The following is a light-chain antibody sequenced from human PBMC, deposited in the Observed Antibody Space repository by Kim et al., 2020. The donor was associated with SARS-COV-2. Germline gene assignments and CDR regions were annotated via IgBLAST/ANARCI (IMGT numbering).Light chain of an antibody. CDR1: QSISNY. J-gene: IGKJ5*01. Sequence: SSLSASVGDRVTVTCRASQSISNYLNWYQQKPGKAPKLLIYTASSLQSGVPSRFSGSGSGTDFTLTISSLQPEDFATYYCQQNYNTPITCGQGTRLEIK. CDR3: QQNYNTPIT. V-gene: IGKV1-39*01. CDR2: TAS.